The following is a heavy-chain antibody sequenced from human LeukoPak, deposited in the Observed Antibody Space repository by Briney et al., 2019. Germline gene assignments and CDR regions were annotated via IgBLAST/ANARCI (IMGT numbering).Heavy chain of an antibody. Sequence: SVKVSCKASGGTFSSYTISWVRQAPGQGLEWMGRIIPILGIANYAQKFQGRVTITADKSTSTAYMELSSLRSEDTAVYYCARFGGNRNAMIDYWGQGTLVTVSS. CDR1: GGTFSSYT. J-gene: IGHJ4*02. CDR2: IIPILGIA. V-gene: IGHV1-69*02. CDR3: ARFGGNRNAMIDY. D-gene: IGHD4-23*01.